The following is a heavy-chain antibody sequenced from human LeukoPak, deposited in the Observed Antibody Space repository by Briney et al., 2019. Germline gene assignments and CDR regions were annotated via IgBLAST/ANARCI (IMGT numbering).Heavy chain of an antibody. J-gene: IGHJ3*02. CDR2: IYHRGNT. D-gene: IGHD5-18*01. Sequence: SETLSLTCAVSGYSINSDYYWGWIRQPPGKGLEWIGTIYHRGNTYYNPSLNSRVSISVDTSKNQFSLRLSSVTAADTAMYYCARESHGYSYGDDAFDIWGQGTMVTVSS. CDR3: ARESHGYSYGDDAFDI. V-gene: IGHV4-38-2*02. CDR1: GYSINSDYY.